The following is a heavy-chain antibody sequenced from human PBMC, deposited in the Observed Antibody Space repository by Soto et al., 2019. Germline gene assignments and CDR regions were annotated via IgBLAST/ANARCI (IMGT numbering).Heavy chain of an antibody. CDR2: IYYSGST. J-gene: IGHJ6*03. V-gene: IGHV4-59*08. D-gene: IGHD3-10*01. CDR1: GGSISSYY. CDR3: ARHGHVWFGELLANYYYYYYMDV. Sequence: SAPLSLTCTVSGGSISSYYWSWIRQPPGKGLEWIGYIYYSGSTNYNPSLKSRVTISVDTSKNQFSLKLSSVTAADTAVYYCARHGHVWFGELLANYYYYYYMDVWGKGTTVTVSS.